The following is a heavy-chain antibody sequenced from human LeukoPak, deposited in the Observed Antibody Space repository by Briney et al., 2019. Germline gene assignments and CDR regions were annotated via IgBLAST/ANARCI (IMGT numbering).Heavy chain of an antibody. J-gene: IGHJ5*02. CDR2: IVVGSGNT. D-gene: IGHD2-2*01. Sequence: SVKVSCKASGFTFTSSAMQWVRQARGQRLEWIGWIVVGSGNTNYAQKFQERVTITRDMSTSTAYMELSSLRSEDTAEYYCAATSYQLLSPLDPWGQGTLVTVSS. CDR3: AATSYQLLSPLDP. CDR1: GFTFTSSA. V-gene: IGHV1-58*02.